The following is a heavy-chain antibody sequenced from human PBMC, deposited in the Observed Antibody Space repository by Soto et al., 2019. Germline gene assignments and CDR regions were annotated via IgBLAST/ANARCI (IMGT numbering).Heavy chain of an antibody. CDR2: ISWNSGSI. D-gene: IGHD3-22*01. V-gene: IGHV3-9*01. J-gene: IGHJ4*02. Sequence: GGSLRLSCAASGFTFDDYAMHWVRQAPGKGLEWVSGISWNSGSIGYADSVKGRFTTSRDNAKNSLYLQMNSLRAEDTALYYCAKDSYYYDSSGYYSEWGQGTLVTVSS. CDR1: GFTFDDYA. CDR3: AKDSYYYDSSGYYSE.